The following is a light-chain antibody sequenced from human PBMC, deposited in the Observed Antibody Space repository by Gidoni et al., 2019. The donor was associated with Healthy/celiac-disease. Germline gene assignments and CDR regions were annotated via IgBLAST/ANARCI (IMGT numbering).Light chain of an antibody. Sequence: EIVLTQSPGTLSLSPGERATLSCRASQSVSSSYLAWYQQKPGQAPRLLIYGASSRATGIPDFTLTISRLEPEDFAVYYCQQYGSSGWTFGQXTKVEIK. CDR2: GAS. CDR3: QQYGSSGWT. CDR1: QSVSSSY. V-gene: IGKV3-20*01. J-gene: IGKJ1*01.